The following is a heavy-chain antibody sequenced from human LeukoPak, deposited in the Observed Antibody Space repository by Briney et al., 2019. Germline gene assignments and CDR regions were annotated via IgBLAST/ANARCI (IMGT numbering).Heavy chain of an antibody. D-gene: IGHD3-22*01. V-gene: IGHV3-66*02. Sequence: GGSLRLSCAASGFTVSSNYMSWVRQAPGKGLEWVSVIYSGGSTYYADSVKGRFTTSRDNSKNTLYLQMNSLRAEDTAVYYCARDYYYDSSGYYYWGQGTLVTVSS. CDR2: IYSGGST. CDR3: ARDYYYDSSGYYY. CDR1: GFTVSSNY. J-gene: IGHJ4*02.